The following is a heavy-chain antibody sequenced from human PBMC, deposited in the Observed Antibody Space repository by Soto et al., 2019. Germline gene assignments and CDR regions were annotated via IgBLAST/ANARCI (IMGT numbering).Heavy chain of an antibody. CDR1: GYTFTSYD. Sequence: VASVKVSCKASGYTFTSYDINWVRQATGQGLEWMGWMNPNSGNTGYAQKFQGRVTMTRNTSISTAYMELSSLRSEDTAVYYCARNAGAGTVSDYWGQGTLVTVSS. D-gene: IGHD6-19*01. J-gene: IGHJ4*02. CDR2: MNPNSGNT. V-gene: IGHV1-8*01. CDR3: ARNAGAGTVSDY.